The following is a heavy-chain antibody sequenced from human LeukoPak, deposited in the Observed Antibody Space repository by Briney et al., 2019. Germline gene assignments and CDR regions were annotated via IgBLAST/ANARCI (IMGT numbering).Heavy chain of an antibody. CDR3: ARGNHLYSSSWYSPAFDI. J-gene: IGHJ3*02. V-gene: IGHV1-8*01. Sequence: GASVKVSCKASGYTFTSYDINWVRQAAEQGLEWMGWTYPISGYTGYAQKFQGRVTMTRNTSISTAYMELSSLRSEDRVVYYCARGNHLYSSSWYSPAFDIWGQGTMVTVSS. CDR2: TYPISGYT. D-gene: IGHD6-13*01. CDR1: GYTFTSYD.